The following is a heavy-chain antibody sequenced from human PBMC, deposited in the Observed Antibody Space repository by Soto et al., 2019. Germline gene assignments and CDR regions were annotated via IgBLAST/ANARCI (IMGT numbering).Heavy chain of an antibody. Sequence: QVQLQESGPGLVKPSQTLSLTCTVSGGSISSGDYYWSWIRQPPGKGLEWIGYIYYSGITYFDPSLKSRLTISVDTSKNQFSLELSSVTAADTAMYYCARHYASGTRGYWFDPWGQGTLVTVSS. CDR1: GGSISSGDYY. CDR3: ARHYASGTRGYWFDP. V-gene: IGHV4-30-4*01. CDR2: IYYSGIT. D-gene: IGHD3-10*01. J-gene: IGHJ5*02.